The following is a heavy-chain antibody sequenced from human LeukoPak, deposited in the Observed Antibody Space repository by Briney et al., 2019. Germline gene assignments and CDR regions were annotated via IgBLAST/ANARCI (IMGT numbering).Heavy chain of an antibody. V-gene: IGHV4-4*07. CDR2: IYTSGST. J-gene: IGHJ4*02. CDR3: AREALLWFGELLPYFDY. Sequence: PSETLSLTCTVSGGSISSYYWSWIRQPAGKGLEWIGRIYTSGSTNYNPSLTSRVTMSVDTSKNQFSLKLSSVTAADTAVYYCAREALLWFGELLPYFDYWGQGTLVTVSS. D-gene: IGHD3-10*01. CDR1: GGSISSYY.